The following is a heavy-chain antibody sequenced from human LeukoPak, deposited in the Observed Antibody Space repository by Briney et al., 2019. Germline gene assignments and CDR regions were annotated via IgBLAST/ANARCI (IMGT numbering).Heavy chain of an antibody. V-gene: IGHV4-59*08. J-gene: IGHJ4*02. CDR3: ASSQWVVPGSH. Sequence: SETLSLTCTVSDGSIYTYYWSWIRQPPGKGLEWIGYVFYSGSTNYNPSLKSRVTISLDTSKNQFSLKLTSVTAADTAVYYCASSQWVVPGSHWGQGALVTVSS. CDR2: VFYSGST. D-gene: IGHD6-19*01. CDR1: DGSIYTYY.